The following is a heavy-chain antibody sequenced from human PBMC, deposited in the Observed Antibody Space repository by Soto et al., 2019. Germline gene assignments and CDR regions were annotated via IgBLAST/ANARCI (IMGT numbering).Heavy chain of an antibody. D-gene: IGHD2-8*01. V-gene: IGHV4-4*02. J-gene: IGHJ5*02. Sequence: SETLSLTCAVSGGSISSSNWWSWVRQPPGKGLEWIGEIYHSGSTNYNPSLKSRVTISVDKSKNQFSLKLSSVTAADTAVYYCASRIVPMVYALDPWGQGTLVTVSS. CDR1: GGSISSSNW. CDR2: IYHSGST. CDR3: ASRIVPMVYALDP.